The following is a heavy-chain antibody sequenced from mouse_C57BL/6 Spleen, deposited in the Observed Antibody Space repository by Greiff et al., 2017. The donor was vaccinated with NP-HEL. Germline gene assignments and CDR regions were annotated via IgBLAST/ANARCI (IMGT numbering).Heavy chain of an antibody. CDR2: IYPGSGST. D-gene: IGHD1-1*01. CDR1: GYTFTSYW. CDR3: AREAHYYGSSSLYFDV. J-gene: IGHJ1*03. Sequence: VQLQQPGAELVKPGASVKMSCKASGYTFTSYWITWVKQRPGQGLEWIGDIYPGSGSTNYNEKFKSKATLTVDTSSSTAYMQLSSLTSEDSAVYYCAREAHYYGSSSLYFDVWHRDHGHRLL. V-gene: IGHV1-55*01.